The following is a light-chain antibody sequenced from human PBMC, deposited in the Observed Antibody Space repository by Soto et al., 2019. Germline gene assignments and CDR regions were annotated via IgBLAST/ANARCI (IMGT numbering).Light chain of an antibody. CDR3: QQSDSYPYT. CDR1: QSITNY. V-gene: IGKV1-39*01. CDR2: AAS. J-gene: IGKJ2*01. Sequence: DIQMTQSPSSLSVSVGDRVTITCRASQSITNYLNWYQQKPGKAPKLLVYAASSLQSGVPSRFSGNGSGTDFTLTISSLQPEDFVSYYCQQSDSYPYTFGQGTKLEI.